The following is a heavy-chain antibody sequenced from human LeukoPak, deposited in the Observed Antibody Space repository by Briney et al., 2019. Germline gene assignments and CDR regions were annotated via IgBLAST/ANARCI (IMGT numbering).Heavy chain of an antibody. J-gene: IGHJ4*02. CDR1: GFTFSSYS. CDR2: ISSSSSYI. Sequence: GGSLRLSCAASGFTFSSYSMNWVRQAPGKGLEWVSSISSSSSYIYYADSVKGRFTISRDNAKNSLYLQMNRLRAEDTAVYYCARDLGAGEWLTTNSNYFGYWGQGTLVTVSS. D-gene: IGHD3-3*01. CDR3: ARDLGAGEWLTTNSNYFGY. V-gene: IGHV3-21*01.